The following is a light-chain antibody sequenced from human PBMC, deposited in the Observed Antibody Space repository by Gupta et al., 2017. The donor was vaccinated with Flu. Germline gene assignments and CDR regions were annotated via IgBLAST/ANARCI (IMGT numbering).Light chain of an antibody. CDR1: QSLFYDSIDENF. Sequence: DIVVTQSPASLGVSLGERATINCRSSQSLFYDSIDENFLAWYQQKPRQPPKLLIYWASTRESGVPDRFSGRGSGTNFTLTIIRRQAEDVAVYYCQQEYYTPFTFGPGTTVDI. J-gene: IGKJ3*01. V-gene: IGKV4-1*01. CDR3: QQEYYTPFT. CDR2: WAS.